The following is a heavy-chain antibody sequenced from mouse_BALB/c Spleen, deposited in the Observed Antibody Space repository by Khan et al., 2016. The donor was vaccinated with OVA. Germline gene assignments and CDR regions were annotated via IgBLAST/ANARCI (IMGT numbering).Heavy chain of an antibody. CDR3: ARSQGYYLFAY. J-gene: IGHJ3*01. V-gene: IGHV9-3-1*01. Sequence: QIQLVQSGPELKKPGETVKISCKASGYTLTDYGMNWVKQAPGKGLKWMGWINTYTGEPTFADDFKERFAFSLETSASTASLEIINLKNEDTATYFCARSQGYYLFAYWGQGTLVAGSA. CDR2: INTYTGEP. D-gene: IGHD2-3*01. CDR1: GYTLTDYG.